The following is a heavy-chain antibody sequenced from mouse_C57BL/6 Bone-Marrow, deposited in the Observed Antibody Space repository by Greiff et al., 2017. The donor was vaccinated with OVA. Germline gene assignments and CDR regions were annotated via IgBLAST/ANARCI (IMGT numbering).Heavy chain of an antibody. CDR2: IDPENGGT. CDR3: TRGYSNYNAIDY. V-gene: IGHV1-15*01. CDR1: GYTFTDYE. D-gene: IGHD2-5*01. Sequence: QVQLQQSGAELVRPGASVTLSCKASGYTFTDYEMHWVKQTPVHGLEWIGAIDPENGGTAYNQKFKGKGILTADKASSTAFMELRSLAAEDSAFYYCTRGYSNYNAIDYWGQGTSVTVSS. J-gene: IGHJ4*01.